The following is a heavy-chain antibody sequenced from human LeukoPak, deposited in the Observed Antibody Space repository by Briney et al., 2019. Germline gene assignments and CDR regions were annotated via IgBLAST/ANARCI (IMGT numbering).Heavy chain of an antibody. CDR3: AKDLGTSEATYYYDSPQLGY. V-gene: IGHV3-23*01. D-gene: IGHD3-22*01. CDR1: GFTFGSYA. Sequence: GGSLRLSCAASGFTFGSYAMSWVRQAPGKGLEWVSAISGSGGSTYYADSVKGRFTISRDNSKNTLYLQMNSLRAEDTAVYYCAKDLGTSEATYYYDSPQLGYWGQGTLVTVSS. CDR2: ISGSGGST. J-gene: IGHJ4*02.